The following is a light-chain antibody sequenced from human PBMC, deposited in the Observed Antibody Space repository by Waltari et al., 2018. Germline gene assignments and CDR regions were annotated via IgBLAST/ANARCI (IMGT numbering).Light chain of an antibody. V-gene: IGLV3-1*01. Sequence: SYELTQPPSVSVSPGQTAIITCSGHRLGDQYASLYRQRPGQSPVLLIYQDTERPSGIPERCSGPNSGNTATLTISGTQPMDEGDYFCQAWHSNTGVFGTGTKVTVL. CDR2: QDT. J-gene: IGLJ1*01. CDR3: QAWHSNTGV. CDR1: RLGDQY.